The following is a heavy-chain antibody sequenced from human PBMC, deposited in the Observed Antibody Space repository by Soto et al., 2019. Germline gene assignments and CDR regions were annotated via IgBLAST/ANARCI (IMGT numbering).Heavy chain of an antibody. D-gene: IGHD5-18*01. V-gene: IGHV4-39*01. J-gene: IGHJ6*02. CDR2: IYYSGST. Sequence: PSETLSLTCTVSGGSISSSSYYWGWIRQPPGKGLEWIGSIYYSGSTYYNPSLKSRVTISVDTPKNQFSLKLSSVTAADTAVYYCARPLSDSSGYYYGMDVWGQGTTVTVSS. CDR3: ARPLSDSSGYYYGMDV. CDR1: GGSISSSSYY.